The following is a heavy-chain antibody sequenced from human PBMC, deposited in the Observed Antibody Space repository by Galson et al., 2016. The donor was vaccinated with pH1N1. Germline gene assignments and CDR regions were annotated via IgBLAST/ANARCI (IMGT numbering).Heavy chain of an antibody. CDR2: INWNGGST. Sequence: SLRLSCAASGFTFDDNGMSRVRQPPGKGLEWVASINWNGGSTSYADSGKGRFTISRDNARNSLYLQMNSLRVEDTALYYCARVSRIVLMAPMDVWGKGTTVTVSS. J-gene: IGHJ6*03. CDR1: GFTFDDNG. V-gene: IGHV3-20*04. CDR3: ARVSRIVLMAPMDV. D-gene: IGHD2-8*01.